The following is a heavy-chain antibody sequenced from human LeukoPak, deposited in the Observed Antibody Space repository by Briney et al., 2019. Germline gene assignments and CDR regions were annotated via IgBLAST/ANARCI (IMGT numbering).Heavy chain of an antibody. CDR1: GGSISSSSYY. V-gene: IGHV4-39*01. CDR3: ARLDDFWSGYSTGEWY. D-gene: IGHD3-3*01. J-gene: IGHJ4*02. Sequence: SETLSLTCTVSGGSISSSSYYWGWIRQPPGKGLEWIGSIYYSGSTYYNPSLKSRVTISVDTSKNQFSLKLSSVTAADTAVYYCARLDDFWSGYSTGEWYRDQGTLVTVSS. CDR2: IYYSGST.